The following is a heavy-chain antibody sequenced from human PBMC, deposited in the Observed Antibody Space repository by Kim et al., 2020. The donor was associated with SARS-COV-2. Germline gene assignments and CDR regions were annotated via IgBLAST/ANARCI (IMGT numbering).Heavy chain of an antibody. Sequence: SETLSLTCAVYGGSFSGYYWSWIRQPPGKGLEWVGEINHSGSTNYNPSLKSRVTISVDTSENQFPLKLSPVTAADTAVYYCARVGRRWLQLPRNYYYGMDVWGQGTTVTVPS. D-gene: IGHD5-12*01. J-gene: IGHJ6*02. CDR2: INHSGST. CDR1: GGSFSGYY. CDR3: ARVGRRWLQLPRNYYYGMDV. V-gene: IGHV4-34*01.